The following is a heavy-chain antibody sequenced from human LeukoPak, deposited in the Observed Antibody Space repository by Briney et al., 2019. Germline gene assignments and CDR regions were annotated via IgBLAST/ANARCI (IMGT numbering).Heavy chain of an antibody. J-gene: IGHJ4*02. D-gene: IGHD3-16*01. CDR3: ARLNFRGGEALHFDS. CDR1: GGSLTNYY. CDR2: IHSDGTT. Sequence: PSETLSLTCSVSGGSLTNYYWGWIRQPPGKGLEFIGYIHSDGTTNYDSSLQSRVAISLDMSKIQFSLRLYSVTAADTALYFCARLNFRGGEALHFDSWGQGTLVTVSS. V-gene: IGHV4-4*09.